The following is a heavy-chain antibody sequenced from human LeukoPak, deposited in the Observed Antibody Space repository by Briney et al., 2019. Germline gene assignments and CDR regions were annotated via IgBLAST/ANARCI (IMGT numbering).Heavy chain of an antibody. CDR1: GVSFSGYY. D-gene: IGHD4-17*01. CDR3: AGVKYGDYVSSYYYMDV. V-gene: IGHV4-34*01. Sequence: SETLSLTCAVYGVSFSGYYWSWIRQPPGKGLEWIGEINHSGSTNYNPSLKSRVTISVDTSKNQFSLKLSSVTAADTAVYYCAGVKYGDYVSSYYYMDVWGKGTTVTISS. J-gene: IGHJ6*03. CDR2: INHSGST.